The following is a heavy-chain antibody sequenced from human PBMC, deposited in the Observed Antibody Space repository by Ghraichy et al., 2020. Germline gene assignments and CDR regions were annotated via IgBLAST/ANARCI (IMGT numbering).Heavy chain of an antibody. J-gene: IGHJ4*02. CDR2: IGSSGSTM. CDR1: GFTFSNSE. V-gene: IGHV3-48*03. Sequence: GGSLRLSCAASGFTFSNSEMNWVRQAPGKGLEWVSYIGSSGSTMYYADSVKGRFTITRDNAKNSLYLQMNSLRVEDTAVYYCAPRGDFDFWGQGTLVTVSS. CDR3: APRGDFDF.